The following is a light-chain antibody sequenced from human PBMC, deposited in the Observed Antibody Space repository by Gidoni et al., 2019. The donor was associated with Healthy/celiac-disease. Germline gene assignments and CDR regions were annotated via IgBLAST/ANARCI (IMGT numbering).Light chain of an antibody. Sequence: AIRQTQSPSSFSASTGDRVTITCRASQGISSYLAWYQQKPGKAPKLLIYAASTLQSGVPSRFSGSGSGTDFTLTISCLQSEDFATYYCQQYYSYPYTFGQGTKLEIK. CDR1: QGISSY. J-gene: IGKJ2*01. CDR3: QQYYSYPYT. CDR2: AAS. V-gene: IGKV1-8*01.